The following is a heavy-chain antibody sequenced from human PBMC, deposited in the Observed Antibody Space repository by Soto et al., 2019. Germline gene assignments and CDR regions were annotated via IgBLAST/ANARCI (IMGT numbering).Heavy chain of an antibody. CDR2: IIPIFGTA. D-gene: IGHD1-1*01. Sequence: GASVKVSCKASGGTFSSYAISWVRQAPGQGLEWMGGIIPIFGTANYAQKFQGRVTITADESTSTAYMELSSLRSEDTAVYYCAREVEGYNLDAFEIWGQGTMVTVSS. V-gene: IGHV1-69*13. CDR3: AREVEGYNLDAFEI. J-gene: IGHJ3*02. CDR1: GGTFSSYA.